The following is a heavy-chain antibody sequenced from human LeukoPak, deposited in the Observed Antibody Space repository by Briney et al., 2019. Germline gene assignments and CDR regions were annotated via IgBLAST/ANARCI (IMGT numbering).Heavy chain of an antibody. J-gene: IGHJ4*02. CDR1: GFTFSDAW. V-gene: IGHV3-15*01. CDR2: IKSKSDGGTI. CDR3: TTRRQDGW. D-gene: IGHD2-15*01. Sequence: GGSLRLSCVGSGFTFSDAWMSWVRQAPGKGLEWVGRIKSKSDGGTIDYAAPVKGRFTISRDDSRNTLYLQMNSLKTEDTAVCYCTTRRQDGWWGQGTLVTVS.